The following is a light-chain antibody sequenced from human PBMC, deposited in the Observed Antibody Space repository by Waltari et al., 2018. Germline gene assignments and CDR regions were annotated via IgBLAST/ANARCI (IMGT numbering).Light chain of an antibody. Sequence: YELTQPPSVSVSPGQTATITCSGDYLEDKYVCWYQQKAGQSPVLVIHQDSRRPSGIPGRFSGSSSGNPATLTISGTQAMDEADYYCQAWDSSTDVVFGGGTRLTVL. CDR3: QAWDSSTDVV. CDR2: QDS. J-gene: IGLJ2*01. CDR1: YLEDKY. V-gene: IGLV3-1*01.